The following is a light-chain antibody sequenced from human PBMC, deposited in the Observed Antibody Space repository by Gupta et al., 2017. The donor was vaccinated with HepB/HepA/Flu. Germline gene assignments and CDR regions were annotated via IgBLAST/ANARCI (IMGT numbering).Light chain of an antibody. Sequence: QSVLTQPPSASGTPGHRVTTSCLGSNSNVGGHAVNWYQQVPGTAPKLLSYNNNERPSGVPDRFSESKSGTSASLAISDLRSEDEADYYCATWDYIVNGPVFGGGTKLTVL. J-gene: IGLJ3*02. CDR1: NSNVGGHA. V-gene: IGLV1-44*01. CDR3: ATWDYIVNGPV. CDR2: NNN.